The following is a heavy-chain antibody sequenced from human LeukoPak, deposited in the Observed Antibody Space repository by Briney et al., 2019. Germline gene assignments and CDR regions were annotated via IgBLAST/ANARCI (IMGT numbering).Heavy chain of an antibody. CDR2: ISGSGGST. CDR1: GFTFSSYG. D-gene: IGHD1-26*01. V-gene: IGHV3-23*01. CDR3: AKDRSIGTYYTFDH. Sequence: GGSLRLSCAASGFTFSSYGMSWVRQAPGKGLEWVSAISGSGGSTYYADSVKGRFTVSRDNSKNSLYLQMNSLTAADTAVYYCAKDRSIGTYYTFDHWGQGTLVTVSS. J-gene: IGHJ4*02.